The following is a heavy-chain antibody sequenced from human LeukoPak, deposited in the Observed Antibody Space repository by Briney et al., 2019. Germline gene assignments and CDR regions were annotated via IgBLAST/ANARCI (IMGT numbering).Heavy chain of an antibody. V-gene: IGHV4-59*08. CDR3: ARHQGPITDFDY. Sequence: SETLSLTCTVSGGSISSYYWSWIRQPTGKGLEWIGYIYYSGSTNYNPSLKSRVTISVDTSKNQFSLKLSSVTAADTAVYYCARHQGPITDFDYWGQGTLVTVSS. D-gene: IGHD1-14*01. J-gene: IGHJ4*02. CDR2: IYYSGST. CDR1: GGSISSYY.